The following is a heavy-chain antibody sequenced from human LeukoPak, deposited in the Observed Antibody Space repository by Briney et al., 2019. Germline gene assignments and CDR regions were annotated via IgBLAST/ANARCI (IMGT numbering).Heavy chain of an antibody. CDR1: GGSISSYY. V-gene: IGHV4-59*08. J-gene: IGHJ4*02. CDR3: GSTNYNPSLKSRVTISVDTSKNQFSLKLSSVTAADTAVYYCARHEIKSSSGWSDVWDY. CDR2: IYYSGST. Sequence: SETLSLTCTVSGGSISSYYGSWIRQPPGKGLEWIGYIYYSGSTTYNPSPKNRVTIPVDTSKNHFPLKLSSLTAAEPAVYYSGSTNYNPSLKSRVTISVDTSKNQFSLKLSSVTAADTAVYYCARHEIKSSSGWSDVWDYWGQGTLVTVSS. D-gene: IGHD3-10*01.